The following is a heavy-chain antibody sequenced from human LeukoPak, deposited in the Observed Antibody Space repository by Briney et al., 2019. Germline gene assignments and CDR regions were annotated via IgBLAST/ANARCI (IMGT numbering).Heavy chain of an antibody. Sequence: GGSLRLSCAASGFTVSSNYMSWVRQAPGKGLEWVAVIWYEADHHYYGDSVKGRFTISRDNSKNTLYLQMNSLRVEDTAVYYCVSPSRPGTTLYFDYWGQGTLVTVSA. CDR3: VSPSRPGTTLYFDY. D-gene: IGHD1-1*01. CDR1: GFTVSSNY. CDR2: IWYEADHH. J-gene: IGHJ4*02. V-gene: IGHV3-33*08.